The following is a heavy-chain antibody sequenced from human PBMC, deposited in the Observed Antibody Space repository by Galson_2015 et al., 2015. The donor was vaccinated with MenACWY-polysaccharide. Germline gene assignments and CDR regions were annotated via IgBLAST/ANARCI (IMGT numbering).Heavy chain of an antibody. J-gene: IGHJ3*02. CDR2: IKGDGSVK. Sequence: SLRLSCAASGFTFSKYWMSWVRQAPGKGLEWVANIKGDGSVKNYVDSVRGRSTISSDDATNSVFLQMSSLTGEDTAVYFCARSWFGEEDAFDTWGQGTMVTVST. V-gene: IGHV3-7*01. CDR1: GFTFSKYW. CDR3: ARSWFGEEDAFDT. D-gene: IGHD3-10*01.